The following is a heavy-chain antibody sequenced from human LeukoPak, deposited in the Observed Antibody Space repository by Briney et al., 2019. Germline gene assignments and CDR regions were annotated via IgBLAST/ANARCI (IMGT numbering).Heavy chain of an antibody. V-gene: IGHV1-69*13. CDR1: GGTFSSYA. CDR3: VGGSTKHDAFDI. Sequence: GASVNVSCKASGGTFSSYAISWVRQAPGQGLEWMGGIIPIFGTANYAQKFQGRVTITADESTSTAYMELSSLRSEDTAVYYCVGGSTKHDAFDIWGQGTMVTVSS. D-gene: IGHD3-10*01. CDR2: IIPIFGTA. J-gene: IGHJ3*02.